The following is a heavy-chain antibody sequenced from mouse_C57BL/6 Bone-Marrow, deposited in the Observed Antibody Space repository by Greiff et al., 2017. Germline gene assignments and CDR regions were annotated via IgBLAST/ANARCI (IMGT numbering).Heavy chain of an antibody. Sequence: QVQLKQSGAELARPGASVKMSCKASGYTFTSYTMHWVKQRPGQGLEWIGYINPSSGYTKYNQKFKDKATLTADKSSSTAYMQLSSLTSADSAVYYCASRGRGAWFTDWGQGTLVTVSA. CDR3: ASRGRGAWFTD. J-gene: IGHJ3*01. CDR1: GYTFTSYT. D-gene: IGHD4-1*01. V-gene: IGHV1-4*01. CDR2: INPSSGYT.